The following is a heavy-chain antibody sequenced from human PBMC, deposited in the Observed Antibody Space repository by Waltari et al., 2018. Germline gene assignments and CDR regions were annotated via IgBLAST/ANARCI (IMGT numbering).Heavy chain of an antibody. CDR3: ASGIAAAPWYYYYMDV. Sequence: QVQLVESGGGVVQPGGSLRLSCAASGFTFSSYGMHWVRQAPGKGLEWVAFIRYDGSKKYYADSVKGRFTISRDNSKNTLYLQMNSLRAEDTAVYYCASGIAAAPWYYYYMDVWGKGTTVTVSS. V-gene: IGHV3-30*02. D-gene: IGHD6-13*01. CDR1: GFTFSSYG. CDR2: IRYDGSKK. J-gene: IGHJ6*03.